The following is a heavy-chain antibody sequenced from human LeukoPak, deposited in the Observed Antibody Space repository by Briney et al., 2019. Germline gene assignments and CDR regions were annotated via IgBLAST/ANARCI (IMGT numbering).Heavy chain of an antibody. CDR2: ISGGGANT. Sequence: PGGSLRLSCVGSGFTFSSFAMSWVRQAPGKGLEWVSSISGGGANTYYADSVKGRFTISRDDSKNMQFLQMNSLRPEDTAVYFCAKRITVAVGYYFDPWGQGTLVTVSS. CDR3: AKRITVAVGYYFDP. J-gene: IGHJ4*02. CDR1: GFTFSSFA. D-gene: IGHD6-19*01. V-gene: IGHV3-23*01.